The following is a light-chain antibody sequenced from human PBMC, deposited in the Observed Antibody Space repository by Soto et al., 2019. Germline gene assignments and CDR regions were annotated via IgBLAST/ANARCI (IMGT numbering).Light chain of an antibody. CDR1: QSVSSTY. V-gene: IGKV3-20*01. CDR2: GAS. CDR3: QQYGPSLWT. Sequence: EIVLTQSPGTLSLSPGERATLSCRASQSVSSTYLAWYQQKPGQAPRLLMYGASSRASGVPDRFSASGSGTDFTLTISRLQPEDFAVYYCQQYGPSLWTFGQGTEVEIK. J-gene: IGKJ1*01.